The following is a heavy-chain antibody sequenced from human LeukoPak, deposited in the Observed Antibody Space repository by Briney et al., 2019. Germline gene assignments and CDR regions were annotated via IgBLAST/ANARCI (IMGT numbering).Heavy chain of an antibody. D-gene: IGHD3-10*01. V-gene: IGHV1-2*02. CDR3: ARGRSGELTWAFTLDS. Sequence: ASVKVSCKASGYTFTRYYMHWVRQAPGQGLEWMGWINPNSGGTKYAQKFQGRVTMTRDMSISTAYMELSRLRSDDTAVYYCARGRSGELTWAFTLDSWGQGTLVTVSS. J-gene: IGHJ4*02. CDR1: GYTFTRYY. CDR2: INPNSGGT.